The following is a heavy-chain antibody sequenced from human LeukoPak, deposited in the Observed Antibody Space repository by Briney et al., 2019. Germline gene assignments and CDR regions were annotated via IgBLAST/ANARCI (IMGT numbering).Heavy chain of an antibody. CDR1: GFTVSSNS. V-gene: IGHV3-53*01. J-gene: IGHJ4*02. CDR3: ARRAGAYSHPYDY. D-gene: IGHD4/OR15-4a*01. Sequence: GGSLRLSSTVSGFTVSSNSMSWDRQAPGKGLEWVSFIYSDNTHYSDSVKGRFTISRDNSKNTLYLQMNSLRAEDTAVYYCARRAGAYSHPYDYWGQGTLVTVSS. CDR2: IYSDNT.